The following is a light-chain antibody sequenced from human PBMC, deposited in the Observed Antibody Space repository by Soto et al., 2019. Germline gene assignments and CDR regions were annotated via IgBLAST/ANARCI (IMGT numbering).Light chain of an antibody. CDR3: QQRANWPLFT. CDR1: QSVSNY. V-gene: IGKV3-11*01. Sequence: EIVLTQSPATLSLSPGDRATLSCRASQSVSNYLAWFQQKPGQAPRLLIYDASNRATGIPARFSGSGSGIDFTLTISRLEPEDLAVYFCQQRANWPLFTFGGGTKVEIK. CDR2: DAS. J-gene: IGKJ4*01.